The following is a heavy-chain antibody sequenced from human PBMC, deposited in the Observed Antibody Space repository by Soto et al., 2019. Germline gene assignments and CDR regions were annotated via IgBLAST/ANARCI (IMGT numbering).Heavy chain of an antibody. J-gene: IGHJ4*02. Sequence: QVHLVQSGAEVKKPGASVKVSCKGSGYGFTTYGITWVLQAPGQGLEWMSWISSHNGNTNYAQKLQGRVTVTRDTSTSTACMELRSQRSDDTAVYYCARGRYGDYWGQGALVTVSA. D-gene: IGHD1-1*01. CDR3: ARGRYGDY. CDR1: GYGFTTYG. V-gene: IGHV1-18*01. CDR2: ISSHNGNT.